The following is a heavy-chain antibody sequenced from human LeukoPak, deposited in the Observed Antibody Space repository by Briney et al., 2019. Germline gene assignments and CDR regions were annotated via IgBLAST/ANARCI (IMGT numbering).Heavy chain of an antibody. CDR2: ITGSGGDT. J-gene: IGHJ4*02. Sequence: GGSLRLSCAASGFTFSNYAMSWVRQAPGEGLEWVSAITGSGGDTYHAESVKGRFTVSRDNSKNTLYLQMDSLRAEDTAVYYCAKSYHGDTGDYWGQGTLVTVSS. D-gene: IGHD4-17*01. CDR3: AKSYHGDTGDY. CDR1: GFTFSNYA. V-gene: IGHV3-23*01.